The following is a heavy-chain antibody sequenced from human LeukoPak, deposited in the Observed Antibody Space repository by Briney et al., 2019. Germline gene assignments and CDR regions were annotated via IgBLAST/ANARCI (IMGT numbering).Heavy chain of an antibody. Sequence: GASVRLSCAASGFTFSDYYMHWVRQAPGQGLEWVSYINSSGTTKYYADSVKGRFTISRDNAKNSLYLQMNSLRAEDTAVYYCARTGYCSGATCFYYYSYYMDVWGKGTTVTVSS. CDR1: GFTFSDYY. CDR3: ARTGYCSGATCFYYYSYYMDV. CDR2: INSSGTTK. V-gene: IGHV3-11*04. D-gene: IGHD2-15*01. J-gene: IGHJ6*03.